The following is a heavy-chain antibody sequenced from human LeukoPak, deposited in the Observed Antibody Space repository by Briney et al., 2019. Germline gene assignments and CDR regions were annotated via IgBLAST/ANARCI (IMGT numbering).Heavy chain of an antibody. CDR3: AKDGKGAPVAGTGYFDY. V-gene: IGHV3-23*01. Sequence: GGSLRLSCAASGFTFSSYAMSWVRQAPGKGLEWVSVISGSGGNTYYADSVKGRFTISRDNSKDTLYLQMNSLGAEDTAIYYCAKDGKGAPVAGTGYFDYWGQGTLVTVSS. D-gene: IGHD6-19*01. J-gene: IGHJ4*02. CDR1: GFTFSSYA. CDR2: ISGSGGNT.